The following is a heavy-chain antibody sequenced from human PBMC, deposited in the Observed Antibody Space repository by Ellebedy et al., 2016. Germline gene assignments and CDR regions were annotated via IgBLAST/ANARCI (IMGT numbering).Heavy chain of an antibody. D-gene: IGHD2-8*01. CDR1: GGSISSSSYY. CDR2: IYYSGST. Sequence: SETLSLXCTVSGGSISSSSYYWGWIRQPPGKGLEWIGSIYYSGSTYYNPSLKSRVTISVDTSKNQFSLKLSSVTAADTAVYYCARQIVLMVYENWFDPWGQGTLVTVSS. J-gene: IGHJ5*02. CDR3: ARQIVLMVYENWFDP. V-gene: IGHV4-39*01.